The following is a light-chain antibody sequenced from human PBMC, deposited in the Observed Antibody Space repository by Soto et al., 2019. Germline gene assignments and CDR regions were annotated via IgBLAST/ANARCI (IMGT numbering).Light chain of an antibody. Sequence: EIVLTQSPGTLSLSPGERATLSCRASQSVQTNSLAWYQQKPGQAPRLLIFATFKRATGIPDRVSGSGSATEFSLTISRLEPEDYAMYYCQQSVSSPFTFGQGTKLEIK. V-gene: IGKV3-20*01. J-gene: IGKJ2*01. CDR2: ATF. CDR3: QQSVSSPFT. CDR1: QSVQTNS.